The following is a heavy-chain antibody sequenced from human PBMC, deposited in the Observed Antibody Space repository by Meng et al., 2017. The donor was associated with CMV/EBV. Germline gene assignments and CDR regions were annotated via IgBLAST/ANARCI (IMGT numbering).Heavy chain of an antibody. V-gene: IGHV4-61*01. Sequence: SETLSLTCTVSGGSISSSSYYWGWIRQPPGKGLEWIGYIYYSGSTNYNPSLKSRVTISVDTSKNQFSLKLSSVTAADTAVYYCARDVTIFGTRRGMDVWGQGTTVTVSS. CDR2: IYYSGST. CDR3: ARDVTIFGTRRGMDV. J-gene: IGHJ6*02. D-gene: IGHD3-3*01. CDR1: GGSISSSSYY.